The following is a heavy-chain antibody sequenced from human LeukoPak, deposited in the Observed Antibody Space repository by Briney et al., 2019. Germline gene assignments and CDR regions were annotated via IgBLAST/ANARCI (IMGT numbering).Heavy chain of an antibody. Sequence: SETLSLTRTVSGGSVRSGSYYWTWIRQPPGKGLEWIGYIYYSGSTNYNPSLKSRVTISVDTSKNQFSLKLSSVTAADTAVYYCARSYCSSSSCYLKVDYWGQGTVIPVSS. V-gene: IGHV4-61*01. J-gene: IGHJ4*02. CDR2: IYYSGST. CDR3: ARSYCSSSSCYLKVDY. CDR1: GGSVRSGSYY. D-gene: IGHD2-2*01.